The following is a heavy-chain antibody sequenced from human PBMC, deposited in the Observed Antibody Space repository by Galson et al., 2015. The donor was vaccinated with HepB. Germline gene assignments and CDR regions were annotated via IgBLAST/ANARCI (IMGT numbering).Heavy chain of an antibody. Sequence: SVKVSCKASGYTFTSYYMHWVRQAPGQGLEWMGIINPSGGSTSYVQKFQGRVTMTRDTSTSTVYMELSSLRSEDTAVYYCARDPRPGAAAGTSAFDIWGQGTMVTVSS. CDR1: GYTFTSYY. J-gene: IGHJ3*02. D-gene: IGHD6-13*01. CDR3: ARDPRPGAAAGTSAFDI. V-gene: IGHV1-46*01. CDR2: INPSGGST.